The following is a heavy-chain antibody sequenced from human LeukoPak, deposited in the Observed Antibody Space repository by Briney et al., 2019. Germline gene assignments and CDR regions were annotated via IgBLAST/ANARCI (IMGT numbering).Heavy chain of an antibody. Sequence: GGSLRLSCAASGFTFSSYGMHCVRQAPGKGLEWGAFIRYDGSNKYYADSVKGRFTISRDNSKNTLYLQMNSLRAEDTAVYYCARVCTAVADPYFDYWGQGTLVTVSS. CDR3: ARVCTAVADPYFDY. V-gene: IGHV3-30*02. D-gene: IGHD6-19*01. CDR1: GFTFSSYG. CDR2: IRYDGSNK. J-gene: IGHJ4*02.